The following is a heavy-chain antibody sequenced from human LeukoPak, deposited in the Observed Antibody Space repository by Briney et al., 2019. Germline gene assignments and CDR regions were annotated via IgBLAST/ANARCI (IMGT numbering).Heavy chain of an antibody. J-gene: IGHJ4*02. CDR1: GFTFSSYV. Sequence: GGSLRLSCAASGFTFSSYVMSWVRQAPGKGLEWVSAISGSGGSTYYADSVKGRFTISRDNSKNTVYLQVNSLRAKDTAVYYCAKEGGAAAVAGLFDYWGQGTLVTVSS. CDR2: ISGSGGST. V-gene: IGHV3-23*01. D-gene: IGHD6-19*01. CDR3: AKEGGAAAVAGLFDY.